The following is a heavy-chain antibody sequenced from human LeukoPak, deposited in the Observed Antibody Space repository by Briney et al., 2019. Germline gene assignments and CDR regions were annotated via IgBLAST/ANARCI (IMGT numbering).Heavy chain of an antibody. CDR2: SYYSRSA. D-gene: IGHD1-26*01. CDR3: ARQSTIVGLDEGHFDF. Sequence: PSETLSLTCNVSGYAMSRHSFFWGWIRQSPGKGLEWIAVSYYSRSAYYHPSLKSRATLSVDSSNNQFSLRLKSVTAADTAVYYCARQSTIVGLDEGHFDFWGLGTLVTVSS. V-gene: IGHV4-39*01. CDR1: GYAMSRHSFF. J-gene: IGHJ4*02.